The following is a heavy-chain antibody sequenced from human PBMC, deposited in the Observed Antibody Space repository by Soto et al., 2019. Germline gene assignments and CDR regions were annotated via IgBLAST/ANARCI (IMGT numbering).Heavy chain of an antibody. CDR3: AKDGSRYFDWLQYFDY. CDR1: GFTFSSYA. D-gene: IGHD3-9*01. CDR2: ISGSGGST. V-gene: IGHV3-23*01. Sequence: LRLSCAASGFTFSSYAMSWVRQAPGKGLEWVSAISGSGGSTYYADSVKGRFTISRDSSKNTLYLQMNSLRAEDTAVYYCAKDGSRYFDWLQYFDYWGQGTLVTVSS. J-gene: IGHJ4*02.